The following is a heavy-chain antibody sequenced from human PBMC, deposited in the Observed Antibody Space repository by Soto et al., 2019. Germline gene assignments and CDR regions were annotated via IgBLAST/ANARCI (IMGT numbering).Heavy chain of an antibody. Sequence: SSETLSLTCTVSGGSISSSYWSWIRRPPGKGLEWIAYIYDTGISGYTPSTSYNPSLKSRVTMSVDTSKSQFSLKLTSVTAADTAIYFCAKDRSRYSSGWHNWFDPWGQGTLVTVSS. V-gene: IGHV4-59*01. J-gene: IGHJ5*02. CDR3: AKDRSRYSSGWHNWFDP. CDR1: GGSISSSY. D-gene: IGHD6-19*01. CDR2: IYDTGISGYTPST.